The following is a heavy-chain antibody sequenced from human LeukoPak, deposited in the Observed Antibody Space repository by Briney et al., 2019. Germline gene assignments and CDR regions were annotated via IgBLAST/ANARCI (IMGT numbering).Heavy chain of an antibody. CDR1: GFTVSSNY. Sequence: GGSLRLSCTASGFTVSSNYMSWVRQAPGKGLEWVSVIYRGGSTYYADSVKGRFTISRDSARNSVSLQLNSLRVEDTAVYYCARDAGIVAFDIWGQGTVVTVSS. J-gene: IGHJ3*02. CDR2: IYRGGST. CDR3: ARDAGIVAFDI. D-gene: IGHD2-15*01. V-gene: IGHV3-66*01.